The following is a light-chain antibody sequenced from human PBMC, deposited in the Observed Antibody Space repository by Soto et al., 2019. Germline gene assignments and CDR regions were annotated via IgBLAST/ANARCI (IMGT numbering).Light chain of an antibody. J-gene: IGKJ1*01. Sequence: QMTQSPSSLSASVGDRVTITCRTRQSISSYLNWYQQKPGKAPNLLIYAASSLQSGVPSRFSGSGFGTDFSLTISSLQPEDFATYYCQQSYSTLWTFGQGTKVQIK. CDR3: QQSYSTLWT. CDR1: QSISSY. V-gene: IGKV1-39*01. CDR2: AAS.